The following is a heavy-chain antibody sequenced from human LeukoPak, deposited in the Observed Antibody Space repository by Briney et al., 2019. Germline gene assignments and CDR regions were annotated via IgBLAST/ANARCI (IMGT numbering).Heavy chain of an antibody. CDR2: IIPIFGTA. D-gene: IGHD4-17*01. CDR1: GGTFSSYA. CDR3: ARISIGVYGDYYYGMDV. V-gene: IGHV1-69*06. J-gene: IGHJ6*04. Sequence: SVKVSCKASGGTFSSYAISWVRQAPGQGLEWMGGIIPIFGTASYAQKFQGRVTITADKSTSTAYMELRSLRSEDTAVYYCARISIGVYGDYYYGMDVWGKGTTVTVSS.